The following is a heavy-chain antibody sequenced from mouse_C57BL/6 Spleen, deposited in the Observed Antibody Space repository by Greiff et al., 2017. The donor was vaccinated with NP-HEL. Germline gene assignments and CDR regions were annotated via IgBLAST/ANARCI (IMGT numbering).Heavy chain of an antibody. V-gene: IGHV1-82*01. J-gene: IGHJ2*01. CDR2: IYPGDGDT. D-gene: IGHD1-1*01. CDR3: ARGGPYYGSRSVDY. Sequence: QVQLQQSGPELVKPGASVKISCKASGYAFSSSWMNWVKQRPGKGLEWIGRIYPGDGDTNYNGKFKGKATLTADKSSSTAYMQLSSLTSEDSAVYFCARGGPYYGSRSVDYWGQGTTLTVSS. CDR1: GYAFSSSW.